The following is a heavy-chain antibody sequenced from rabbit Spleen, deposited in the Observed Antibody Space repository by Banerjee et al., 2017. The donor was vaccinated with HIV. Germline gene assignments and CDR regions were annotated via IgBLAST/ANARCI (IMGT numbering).Heavy chain of an antibody. V-gene: IGHV1S40*01. CDR1: GFSFSSNVY. CDR3: ARDLVAVIGWNFSL. CDR2: INIVTGKS. Sequence: QSLEESGGDLVKLGASLTLTCTASGFSFSSNVYMCWVRQAPGKGLEWIACINIVTGKSVYASWAKGRFTISKSSSTTVTLQMTSLTAADTATYFCARDLVAVIGWNFSLWGPGTLVTVS. D-gene: IGHD1-1*01. J-gene: IGHJ4*01.